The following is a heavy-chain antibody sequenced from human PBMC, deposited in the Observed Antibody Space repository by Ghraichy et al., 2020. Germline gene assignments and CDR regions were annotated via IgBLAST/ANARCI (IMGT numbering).Heavy chain of an antibody. D-gene: IGHD3-3*01. CDR3: ARATWQDYDFWSGYWPIFDY. CDR2: INHSGST. V-gene: IGHV4-34*01. CDR1: GGSFSGYY. Sequence: SETLSLTCAVYGGSFSGYYWSWIRQPPGKGLEWIGEINHSGSTNYNPSLKSRVTISVDTSKNQFSLKLSSVTAADTAVYYCARATWQDYDFWSGYWPIFDYWGQGTLVTVSS. J-gene: IGHJ4*02.